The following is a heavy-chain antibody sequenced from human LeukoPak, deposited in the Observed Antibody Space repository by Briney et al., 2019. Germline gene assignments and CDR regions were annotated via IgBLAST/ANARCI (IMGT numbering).Heavy chain of an antibody. D-gene: IGHD4-11*01. Sequence: PSETLSLTCTVSGDSISRSRFYWGWIRQPPGKGLEWIGTVYYSGSAYYNPSLMSRGTISLDTSKYQFYLKLSSVTAADTAVYYCARASDSSNLPSHYMDVWGKGTTVTVSS. V-gene: IGHV4-39*07. CDR1: GDSISRSRFY. J-gene: IGHJ6*03. CDR3: ARASDSSNLPSHYMDV. CDR2: VYYSGSA.